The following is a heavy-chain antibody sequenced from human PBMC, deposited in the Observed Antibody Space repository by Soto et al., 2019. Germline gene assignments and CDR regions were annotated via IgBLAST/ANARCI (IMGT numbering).Heavy chain of an antibody. D-gene: IGHD5-12*01. CDR1: GGTFSSYT. CDR2: IIPIVGTA. J-gene: IGHJ2*01. Sequence: QVQLVQSGAEVKKPGSSVTVSCKASGGTFSSYTISWVRQAPGQGREWMGGIIPIVGTANYAQKLQGRVTIPADESTSTAYMELSSLRSEDTAVYYCARGNHRWLQLWYFDLWGRGTLVTVSS. CDR3: ARGNHRWLQLWYFDL. V-gene: IGHV1-69*12.